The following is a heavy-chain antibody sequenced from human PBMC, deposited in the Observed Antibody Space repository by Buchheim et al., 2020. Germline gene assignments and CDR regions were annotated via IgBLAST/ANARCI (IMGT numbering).Heavy chain of an antibody. CDR1: GFTFSSYA. CDR3: ASAGPSTGYGMDV. V-gene: IGHV3-30*04. D-gene: IGHD1-14*01. J-gene: IGHJ6*02. CDR2: ISYDGSNK. Sequence: QVQLVESGGGVIQPGRSLRLSCAASGFTFSSYAMHWVRQAPGKGLEWVAVISYDGSNKYYADSVKGRFTISRDNSKTTLYLQMNSLRAEDTAVYYCASAGPSTGYGMDVWGQGTT.